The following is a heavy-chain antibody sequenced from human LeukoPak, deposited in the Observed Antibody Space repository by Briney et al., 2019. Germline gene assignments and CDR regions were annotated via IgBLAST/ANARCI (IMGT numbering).Heavy chain of an antibody. Sequence: PSETLSLTCAVYGGSFSGYYWSWIRQPPGKGLEWIGEINHSGSTNYNPSLKSRVTISVDTSKNQFSLKLSSVTAADMAVYYCARGLDYGDCLDYWGQGTLVTVSS. V-gene: IGHV4-34*01. CDR1: GGSFSGYY. D-gene: IGHD4-17*01. CDR3: ARGLDYGDCLDY. CDR2: INHSGST. J-gene: IGHJ4*02.